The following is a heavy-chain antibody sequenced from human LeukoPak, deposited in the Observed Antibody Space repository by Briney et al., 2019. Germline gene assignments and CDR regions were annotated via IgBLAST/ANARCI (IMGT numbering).Heavy chain of an antibody. V-gene: IGHV1-2*04. Sequence: ASVKVSCKASGYTFTGYYIHWVRQAPGQGLEWMGWINCNNGGTSYAQKFQGWDTITRDTSISTVYMELSRLKSDDTAVYYCAKVSSTSHDFDYWGQGTLVTVSS. CDR1: GYTFTGYY. CDR3: AKVSSTSHDFDY. D-gene: IGHD2-2*01. J-gene: IGHJ4*02. CDR2: INCNNGGT.